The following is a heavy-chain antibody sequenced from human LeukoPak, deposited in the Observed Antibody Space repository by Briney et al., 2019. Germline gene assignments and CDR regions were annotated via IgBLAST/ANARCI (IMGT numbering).Heavy chain of an antibody. CDR3: AKGGYSFAQHVDY. D-gene: IGHD5-18*01. CDR2: ISSSGGST. Sequence: PGGSLRLSCLTSGFTLSTNAMSWVRQAPGKGLEWVSGISSSGGSTYYADSVKGRFTISRDNSKNTLFLQMSSLRAEDTAVYYCAKGGYSFAQHVDYWGQGTLVVVSS. J-gene: IGHJ4*02. CDR1: GFTLSTNA. V-gene: IGHV3-23*01.